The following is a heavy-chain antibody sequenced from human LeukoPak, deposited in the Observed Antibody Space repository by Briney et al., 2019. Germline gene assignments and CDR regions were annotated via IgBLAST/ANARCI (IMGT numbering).Heavy chain of an antibody. Sequence: GGSLRLSCAASGFTFSSYSMNWVRQAPGKGLEWVSSISSSSSYIYYADSVKGRFTISRDNAKNSLYLQMNSLRAEDTAVYYCARDSAQWPAAFDIWGQGTMATVSS. CDR1: GFTFSSYS. CDR2: ISSSSSYI. J-gene: IGHJ3*02. D-gene: IGHD6-19*01. V-gene: IGHV3-21*01. CDR3: ARDSAQWPAAFDI.